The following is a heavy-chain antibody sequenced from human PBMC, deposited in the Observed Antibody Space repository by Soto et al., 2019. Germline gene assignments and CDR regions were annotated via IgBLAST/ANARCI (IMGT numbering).Heavy chain of an antibody. CDR1: GDSIRSSDYY. V-gene: IGHV4-30-4*01. CDR3: ARLLPGGYCKGGSCYYYGTDV. Sequence: QVQLQESGPGLVKASQTLSLTCTVSGDSIRSSDYYWSWIRQPPGKGLEWIGDIHYSGSTNYNPSLKSRVTISLDTSNNQFSLKLSSVTAAAKAGYYCARLLPGGYCKGGSCYYYGTDVWGQGTTVTVSS. J-gene: IGHJ6*02. CDR2: IHYSGST. D-gene: IGHD2-15*01.